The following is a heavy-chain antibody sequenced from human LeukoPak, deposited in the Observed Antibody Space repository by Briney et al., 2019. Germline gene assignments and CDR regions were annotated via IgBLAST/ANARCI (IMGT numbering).Heavy chain of an antibody. CDR2: IYYSGST. V-gene: IGHV4-31*03. J-gene: IGHJ4*02. CDR3: ARLDTAMVTGVDY. D-gene: IGHD5-18*01. Sequence: SETLSLTCTVSGGSISSGGYYWSWIRQHPGKGLEWIGYIYYSGSTYYNPSLKRRVTISVDTSKNQFSLKLSSVTAADTAVYYCARLDTAMVTGVDYWGQGTLVTVSS. CDR1: GGSISSGGYY.